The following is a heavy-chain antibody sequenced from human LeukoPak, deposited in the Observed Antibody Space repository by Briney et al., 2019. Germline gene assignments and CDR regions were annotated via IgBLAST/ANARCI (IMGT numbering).Heavy chain of an antibody. CDR1: GFTFSSYA. V-gene: IGHV3-23*01. D-gene: IGHD3-9*01. J-gene: IGHJ4*02. CDR2: ISGSGGST. CDR3: AKDRRYFDWLLMGGCYFDY. Sequence: HTGGSLRLSCAASGFTFSSYAMSWVRQAPGKGLEWVSAISGSGGSTYYADSVKGRFTISRDNSKNTLYLQMNSLRAEDTAVYYCAKDRRYFDWLLMGGCYFDYWGQGTLVTVSS.